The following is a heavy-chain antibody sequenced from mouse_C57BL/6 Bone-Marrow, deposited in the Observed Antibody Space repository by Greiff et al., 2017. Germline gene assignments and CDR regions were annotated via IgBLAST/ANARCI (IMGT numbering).Heavy chain of an antibody. CDR2: ISSGGSYT. CDR1: GFTFSSYG. CDR3: ARHIVDYYGSSYFDY. D-gene: IGHD1-1*01. V-gene: IGHV5-6*01. J-gene: IGHJ2*01. Sequence: EVKLVESGGDLVKPGGSLKLSCAASGFTFSSYGMSWVRQTPDKRLEWVATISSGGSYTYYPDSVKGRFTISRDNAKNTLYLQMSSLKSEDTAMYYCARHIVDYYGSSYFDYWGQGTTLTVSS.